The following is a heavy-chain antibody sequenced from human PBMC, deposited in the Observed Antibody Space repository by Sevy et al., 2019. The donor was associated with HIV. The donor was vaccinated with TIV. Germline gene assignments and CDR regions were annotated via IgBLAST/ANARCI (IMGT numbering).Heavy chain of an antibody. J-gene: IGHJ4*02. V-gene: IGHV3-7*01. D-gene: IGHD3-22*01. CDR3: ARAQQVTMLVVIGGLYFDF. CDR2: IKQDMSEK. Sequence: GGSLRLSCAASGFTFSSYWMTWVRQAPGKGLEWVANIKQDMSEKYYADSVKGRFTISRDNARNSLYLQMESLRDEDTAVYYCARAQQVTMLVVIGGLYFDFWGQGTLVTVSS. CDR1: GFTFSSYW.